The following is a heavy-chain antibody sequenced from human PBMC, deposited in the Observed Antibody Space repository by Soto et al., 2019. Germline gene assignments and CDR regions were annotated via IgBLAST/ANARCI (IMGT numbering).Heavy chain of an antibody. CDR1: GYTFFTYD. D-gene: IGHD2-2*01. Sequence: QVHLVQSGVEVKTPGASVKVSCQASGYTFFTYDISWVRQAPGQGLEWMGWISTYSGDTKYVQKFQGRVTMTRDTSTTTAYLELRSLRSDDTLVYDCARDHDPATPENWFDHWGQGTLVTVSS. V-gene: IGHV1-18*01. J-gene: IGHJ5*02. CDR2: ISTYSGDT. CDR3: ARDHDPATPENWFDH.